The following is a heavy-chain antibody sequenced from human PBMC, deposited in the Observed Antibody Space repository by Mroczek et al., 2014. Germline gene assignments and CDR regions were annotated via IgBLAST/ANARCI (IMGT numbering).Heavy chain of an antibody. CDR2: ISGSGGST. CDR3: ANLGHCSGGSCRHDAFDI. Sequence: VQLVQSGGGLVQPGGSLRLSCAASGFTFSSYAMSWVRQAPGKGLEWVSAISGSGGSTYYADSVKGRFTISRDNSKNTLYLQMNSLRAEDTAVYYCANLGHCSGGSCRHDAFDIWGQGTMVTVSS. CDR1: GFTFSSYA. J-gene: IGHJ3*02. V-gene: IGHV3-23*04. D-gene: IGHD2-15*01.